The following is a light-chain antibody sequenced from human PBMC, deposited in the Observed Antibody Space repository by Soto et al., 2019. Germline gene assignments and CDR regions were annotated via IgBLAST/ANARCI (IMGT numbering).Light chain of an antibody. CDR2: GAS. CDR3: QQYVSLPAT. J-gene: IGKJ5*01. CDR1: QSISSSY. V-gene: IGKV3-20*01. Sequence: EVVLTQSPGTLSLSPGERATLSCRASQSISSSYLAWYQQKPGQAPRLLIYGASSRATGIPGRFSGSGSGTDFTLTVRRLEPEDFAVYYCQQYVSLPATFGQGTRLEIK.